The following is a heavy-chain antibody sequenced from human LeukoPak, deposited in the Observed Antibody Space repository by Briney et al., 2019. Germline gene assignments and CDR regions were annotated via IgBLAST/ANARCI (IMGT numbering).Heavy chain of an antibody. CDR2: ISGYNGDT. CDR3: ARDADRITVAGGIDY. CDR1: GYTFTSYG. V-gene: IGHV1-18*01. Sequence: GASVKVSCKASGYTFTSYGISWVRQAPGQGLEWMAWISGYNGDTKYAQNLQDRVTVTTDISTSTAYMELRGLKSDDTALYYCARDADRITVAGGIDYWGQGTLVTVSS. J-gene: IGHJ4*02. D-gene: IGHD6-19*01.